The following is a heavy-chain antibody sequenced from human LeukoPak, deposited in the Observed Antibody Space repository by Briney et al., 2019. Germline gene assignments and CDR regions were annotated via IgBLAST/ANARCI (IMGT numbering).Heavy chain of an antibody. V-gene: IGHV4-4*02. Sequence: SETLSLTCAVSGGSISTNNWWSWVRQPPGKGLEWIGEVYHSGSANYNPSLKSRVTISVDRSKNQFSLKVTSVTAADTAVYYCARDFGSIAAPRWGQGTQVTVSS. CDR3: ARDFGSIAAPR. CDR2: VYHSGSA. CDR1: GGSISTNNW. J-gene: IGHJ4*02. D-gene: IGHD6-6*01.